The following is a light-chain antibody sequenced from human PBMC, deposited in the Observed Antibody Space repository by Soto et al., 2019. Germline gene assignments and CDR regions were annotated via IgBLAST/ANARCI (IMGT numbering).Light chain of an antibody. CDR1: QSISSY. Sequence: DIQMTQSPSSLSASVGDRVTITCRASQSISSYLNWYQQKPGKAPKLLIYAASSLQSGAPSRFSGRGSGTDFTLTISSLQPEDFATYYCQPSYSTPSCYSFGQGTKLDIK. V-gene: IGKV1-39*01. CDR2: AAS. CDR3: QPSYSTPSCYS. J-gene: IGKJ2*01.